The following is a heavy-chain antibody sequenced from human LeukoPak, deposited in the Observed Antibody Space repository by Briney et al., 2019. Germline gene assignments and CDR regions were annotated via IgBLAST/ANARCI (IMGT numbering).Heavy chain of an antibody. CDR1: GYTFTSYA. V-gene: IGHV1-3*01. D-gene: IGHD3-22*01. Sequence: GASVKVSCKASGYTFTSYAMHWVRQAPGQRLEWMGWINAGNGNTKYSQKFQGRVTITRDTSASTAYMELSSLRSEDTAVYYCAREHYYDSSGFKGFDPWGQGTLVTVSS. CDR2: INAGNGNT. CDR3: AREHYYDSSGFKGFDP. J-gene: IGHJ5*02.